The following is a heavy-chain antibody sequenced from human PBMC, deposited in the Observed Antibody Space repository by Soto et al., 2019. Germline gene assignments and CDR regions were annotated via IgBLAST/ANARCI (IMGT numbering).Heavy chain of an antibody. D-gene: IGHD5-12*01. CDR2: INPNSGST. Sequence: QVQLVQSGAEVKKPGASVKVSCKASGYTFTGYYMHWVRQAPGQGREWMGWINPNSGSTNYAQKFQGRVTMTRDTSISTAYMELSRLRSDDTAVYYCARKGNVATTYYYYGMDVWGQGTTVTVSS. CDR1: GYTFTGYY. CDR3: ARKGNVATTYYYYGMDV. V-gene: IGHV1-2*02. J-gene: IGHJ6*02.